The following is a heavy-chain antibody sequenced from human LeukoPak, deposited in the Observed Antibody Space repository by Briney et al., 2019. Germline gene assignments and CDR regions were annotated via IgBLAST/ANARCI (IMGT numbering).Heavy chain of an antibody. CDR3: AKELGTYRNIFFAY. Sequence: PGGSLRLSCAASGFPFSSIAMSWVRQAPDKGLEWVSTISGSGGRTYYADSVKGRFTISRDDSKNTLYLQMNSLRADDTAVYYCAKELGTYRNIFFAYWGQGNLVTVSS. J-gene: IGHJ4*02. V-gene: IGHV3-23*01. CDR2: ISGSGGRT. D-gene: IGHD1-26*01. CDR1: GFPFSSIA.